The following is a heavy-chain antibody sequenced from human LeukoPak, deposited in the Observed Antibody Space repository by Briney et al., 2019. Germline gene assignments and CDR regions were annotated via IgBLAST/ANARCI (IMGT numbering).Heavy chain of an antibody. V-gene: IGHV4-59*01. CDR1: GDSISYFY. CDR2: IHYTGST. Sequence: KPSETLSLTCSVSGDSISYFYWNWIRQPPGKGLEWIGYIHYTGSTNYNPSLKSRVTISVDTSKNQSSLKLSSVTAADTAVYYCATYTNRLHYWGQGTLVTVSS. CDR3: ATYTNRLHY. J-gene: IGHJ4*02. D-gene: IGHD2-8*01.